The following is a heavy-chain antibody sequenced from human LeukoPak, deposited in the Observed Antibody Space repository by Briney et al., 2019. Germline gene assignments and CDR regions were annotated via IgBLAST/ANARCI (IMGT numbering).Heavy chain of an antibody. CDR2: GYYSGVT. V-gene: IGHV4-39*01. D-gene: IGHD3-22*01. CDR3: ARLSTYESSAQWYFDL. CDR1: GGSISDSSHY. J-gene: IGHJ2*01. Sequence: SETLSLTCTVSGGSISDSSHYWGWFRQPPGKGPEWLGTGYYSGVTYYRPSLKSRVTIFVDTSKNLYSLKLSSVTAADTAVYYCARLSTYESSAQWYFDLWGRGTLFTVSS.